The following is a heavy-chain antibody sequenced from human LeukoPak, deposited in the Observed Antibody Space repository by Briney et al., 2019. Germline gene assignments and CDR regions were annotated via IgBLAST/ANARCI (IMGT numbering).Heavy chain of an antibody. J-gene: IGHJ4*02. D-gene: IGHD6-19*01. CDR1: GFSFSYYY. CDR3: ARILDSAWGELGY. CDR2: IRSDGSNK. Sequence: GGSLRLSCAASGFSFSYYYMNWIRQAPGKGLEWMAFIRSDGSNKYYADSVKGRFTISRDNSKKTLYLQMNSLIAEDTAVYYCARILDSAWGELGYWGQGTLVTVSS. V-gene: IGHV3-30*02.